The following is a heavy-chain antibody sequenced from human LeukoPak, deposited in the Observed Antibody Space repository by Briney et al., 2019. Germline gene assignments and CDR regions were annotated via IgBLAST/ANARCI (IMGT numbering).Heavy chain of an antibody. D-gene: IGHD3-10*01. CDR1: GGSISSSSYY. CDR2: IYSSGNT. Sequence: SETLSLTCTVSGGSISSSSYYWGWIRQPPGKGLEWFGSIYSSGNTYYNPSLKSRVTISVDTSKNHFSLKLSSVTAADTAVYYCVAEEYGTGSYYKSAFWGKGALVTVSS. CDR3: VAEEYGTGSYYKSAF. V-gene: IGHV4-39*02. J-gene: IGHJ4*02.